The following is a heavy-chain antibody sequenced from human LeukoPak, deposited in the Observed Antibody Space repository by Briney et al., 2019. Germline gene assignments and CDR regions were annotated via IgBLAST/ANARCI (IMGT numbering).Heavy chain of an antibody. V-gene: IGHV1-69*13. CDR2: IILIFGTA. Sequence: ASVKVSCKASGGTFSSYAISWVRQAPGQGLEWMGGIILIFGTANYAQKFQGRVTITADESTSTAYMELSSLRSEDTAVYYCAGEGYSSSSVDYWGQGTLVTVSS. CDR1: GGTFSSYA. D-gene: IGHD6-6*01. CDR3: AGEGYSSSSVDY. J-gene: IGHJ4*02.